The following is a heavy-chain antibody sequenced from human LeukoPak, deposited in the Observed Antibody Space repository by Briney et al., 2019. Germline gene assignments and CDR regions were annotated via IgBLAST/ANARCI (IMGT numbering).Heavy chain of an antibody. Sequence: APVKVSCKASGYTFTSYDINWVRQATGQGLEWMGWMNPNSGNTGYAQKFQGRVTMTRNTSISTAYMELSSLRSEDTAVYYCARGHIAAAGADYWGQGTLVTVSS. J-gene: IGHJ4*02. D-gene: IGHD6-13*01. CDR3: ARGHIAAAGADY. CDR2: MNPNSGNT. CDR1: GYTFTSYD. V-gene: IGHV1-8*01.